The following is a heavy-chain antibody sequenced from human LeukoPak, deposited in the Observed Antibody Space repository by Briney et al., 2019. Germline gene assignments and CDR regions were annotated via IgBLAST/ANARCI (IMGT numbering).Heavy chain of an antibody. V-gene: IGHV4-59*01. CDR2: IYYSGST. Sequence: PSETLSLTCTVSGGSISSYYWSWIRQPPGKGLEWIGYIYYSGSTNYNPSLKSRVTISVDTSKNQFSLKLSSVTAADTAVYYCARGGWGYSYGYYFDYWGQGTLVTVSS. J-gene: IGHJ4*02. CDR1: GGSISSYY. CDR3: ARGGWGYSYGYYFDY. D-gene: IGHD5-18*01.